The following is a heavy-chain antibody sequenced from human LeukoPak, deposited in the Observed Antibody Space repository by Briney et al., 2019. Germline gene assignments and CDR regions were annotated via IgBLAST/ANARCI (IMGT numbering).Heavy chain of an antibody. CDR2: INPNSGGT. CDR3: ARGYCGGDCITPYYYYMDV. V-gene: IGHV1-2*02. D-gene: IGHD2-21*02. Sequence: ASVKVSCKASGYTFTGYYMHWVRQAPGQGLEWMGWINPNSGGTNYAQKFQGRVTMTRDTSISTAYMELSRLRSDDTAVYYCARGYCGGDCITPYYYYMDVWGKGTTVTVSS. CDR1: GYTFTGYY. J-gene: IGHJ6*03.